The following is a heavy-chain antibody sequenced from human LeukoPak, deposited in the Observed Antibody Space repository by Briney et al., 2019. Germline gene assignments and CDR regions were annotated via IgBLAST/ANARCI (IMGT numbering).Heavy chain of an antibody. J-gene: IGHJ4*02. CDR2: IGIGGDT. CDR3: AQKTPGTHPFDY. CDR1: GFTFSSYD. V-gene: IGHV3-13*01. D-gene: IGHD6-13*01. Sequence: GGSLRLSCAASGFTFSSYDMHWVRQATGKGLEWVSAIGIGGDTYYPGSVKGRFTISRENAKNSLYLQMNSLRAEDTAVYYCAQKTPGTHPFDYWGQGTLVTVSS.